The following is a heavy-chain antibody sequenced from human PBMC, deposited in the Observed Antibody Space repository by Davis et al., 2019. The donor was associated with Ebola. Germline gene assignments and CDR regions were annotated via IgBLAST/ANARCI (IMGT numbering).Heavy chain of an antibody. Sequence: GESLKISCAASGFTVSSNYMSWVRQAPGKGLEWVSVIYSGGSTYYADSVKGRFTISRDNSKNTLYLQMNSLRAEDTAVYYCARDMGSRSGWSIFDYWGQGTLVTVSS. CDR1: GFTVSSNY. J-gene: IGHJ4*02. CDR2: IYSGGST. CDR3: ARDMGSRSGWSIFDY. V-gene: IGHV3-53*01. D-gene: IGHD6-19*01.